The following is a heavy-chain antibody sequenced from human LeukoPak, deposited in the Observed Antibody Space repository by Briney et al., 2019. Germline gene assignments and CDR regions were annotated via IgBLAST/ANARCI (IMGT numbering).Heavy chain of an antibody. D-gene: IGHD3-22*01. Sequence: ASVKVSCKASGDTFSSYYMHWVRQAPGQGLEWMGIINPSGGSITYAQMFQGRVTMTGDMSTSTVYMELSSLRSEDTSVYYCARGRHYYESSDYYYEGDAFDVWGQGTMVTVSS. CDR1: GDTFSSYY. V-gene: IGHV1-46*01. CDR2: INPSGGSI. CDR3: ARGRHYYESSDYYYEGDAFDV. J-gene: IGHJ3*01.